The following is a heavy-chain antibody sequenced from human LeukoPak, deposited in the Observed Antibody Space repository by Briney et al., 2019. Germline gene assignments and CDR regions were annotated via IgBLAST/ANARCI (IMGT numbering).Heavy chain of an antibody. CDR1: GFTFSSYW. V-gene: IGHV3-74*01. CDR3: ARSNQADDY. J-gene: IGHJ4*02. Sequence: PGRSLRLSCAASGFTFSSYWMHWVRQVPGKGLVWVARINPGGSSITYADSVKGRFTISRDNAKNTLYLQMDSLRAEDTSVYYCARSNQADDYWGQGTLVTASS. D-gene: IGHD1-14*01. CDR2: INPGGSSI.